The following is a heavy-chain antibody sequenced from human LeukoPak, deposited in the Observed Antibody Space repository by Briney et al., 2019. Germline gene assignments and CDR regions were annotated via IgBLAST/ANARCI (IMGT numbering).Heavy chain of an antibody. J-gene: IGHJ4*02. D-gene: IGHD3-22*01. V-gene: IGHV4-34*01. Sequence: PSETLSLTCAVYGGSFSGYYWSWIRQPPGKGLEWIGEINHSGSTNYNPSLKSRVTISVDTSKNQFSLKLSSVTAADTAVYYCARLGLGDSSGYYPYYFDYWGQGTLVTVSS. CDR3: ARLGLGDSSGYYPYYFDY. CDR2: INHSGST. CDR1: GGSFSGYY.